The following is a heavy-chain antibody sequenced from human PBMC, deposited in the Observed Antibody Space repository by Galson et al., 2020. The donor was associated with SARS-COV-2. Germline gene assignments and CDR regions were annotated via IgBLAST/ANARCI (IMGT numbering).Heavy chain of an antibody. CDR1: GFSLSTSGMC. CDR2: IDWDGDK. D-gene: IGHD1-1*01. V-gene: IGHV2-70*11. Sequence: SGPTLVKPTQTLTLTCTFSGFSLSTSGMCVRWIRQPPGEALEWLARIDWDGDKHYNTSLKTRLTISKDTSKNQVVLTMANVDPVDTATYYCARTWITGTSSRTFDYWGQGTLVTVSS. J-gene: IGHJ4*02. CDR3: ARTWITGTSSRTFDY.